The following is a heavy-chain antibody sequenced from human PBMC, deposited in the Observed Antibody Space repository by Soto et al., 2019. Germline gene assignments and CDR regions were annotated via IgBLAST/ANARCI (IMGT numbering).Heavy chain of an antibody. CDR1: GFTFSSYS. V-gene: IGHV3-21*01. CDR3: ARAGGGDWYYFDY. Sequence: EVQLVESGGGLVKPGGSLRLSCAASGFTFSSYSMNWVRQAPGKGLEWVSSISSSSSYIYYAESVKGRFTISRDNAKNSLYLQMNSLRAEDTAVYYCARAGGGDWYYFDYWGQGTLVTVSS. D-gene: IGHD3-16*01. J-gene: IGHJ4*02. CDR2: ISSSSSYI.